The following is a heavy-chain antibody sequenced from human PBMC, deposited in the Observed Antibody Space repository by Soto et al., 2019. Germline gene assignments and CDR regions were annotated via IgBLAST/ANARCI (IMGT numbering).Heavy chain of an antibody. CDR2: IYYSGST. D-gene: IGHD5-18*01. CDR1: GGSVSSGSCY. CDR3: ARVPSGGIQLWSHFDY. Sequence: SETLSLTCTVSGGSVSSGSCYWSWIRQPPGKGLEWIGYIYYSGSTNYNPSLKSRVTISVDTSKNQFSLKLSSVTAADTAVYYCARVPSGGIQLWSHFDYWGQGTLVTVSS. V-gene: IGHV4-61*01. J-gene: IGHJ4*02.